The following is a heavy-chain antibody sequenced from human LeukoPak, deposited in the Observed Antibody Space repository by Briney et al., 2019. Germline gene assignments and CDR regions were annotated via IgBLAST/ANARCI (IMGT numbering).Heavy chain of an antibody. CDR3: AKDQNYGSYFSPDY. V-gene: IGHV3-30*18. CDR2: ISYDGSNK. J-gene: IGHJ4*02. Sequence: GGSLRLSCAASGFTFSSYGMHWVRQAPGKGLEWVAVISYDGSNKYYADSVKGRFTISRDNSKNTLYLQMNSLRAEDTAVYYCAKDQNYGSYFSPDYWGQGTLVTVSS. D-gene: IGHD1-26*01. CDR1: GFTFSSYG.